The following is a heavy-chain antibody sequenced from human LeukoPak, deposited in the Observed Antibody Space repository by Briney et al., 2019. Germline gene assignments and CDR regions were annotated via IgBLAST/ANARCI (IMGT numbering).Heavy chain of an antibody. D-gene: IGHD2-15*01. Sequence: PSETLSLTCAVSGGSISSGNWWSWVRQPPGKGLEWIGEIYHSGSTNYNPSLKSRVTISVDKSKNQFSLKLSSVTAADTAVYYCASKGEYCSGGSCYWAFDYWGQGTLVTVSS. CDR3: ASKGEYCSGGSCYWAFDY. J-gene: IGHJ4*02. V-gene: IGHV4-4*02. CDR1: GGSISSGNW. CDR2: IYHSGST.